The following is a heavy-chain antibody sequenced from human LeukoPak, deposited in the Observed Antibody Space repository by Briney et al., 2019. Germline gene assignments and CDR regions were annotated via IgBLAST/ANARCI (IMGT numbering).Heavy chain of an antibody. Sequence: VASVKVSFKASGDTFTVYYMHWVRQAPGQGLEWMGWINPNSGGRNYAQKFQGRVTMTRDTSINTAYMELSRLRSDDTAVYYCARIKYYYDSSGYYSYLDYWGQGTLVTVSS. D-gene: IGHD3-22*01. CDR1: GDTFTVYY. J-gene: IGHJ4*02. CDR3: ARIKYYYDSSGYYSYLDY. V-gene: IGHV1-2*02. CDR2: INPNSGGR.